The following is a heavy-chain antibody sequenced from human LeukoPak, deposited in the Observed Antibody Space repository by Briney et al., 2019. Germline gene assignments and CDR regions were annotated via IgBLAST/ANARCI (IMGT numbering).Heavy chain of an antibody. J-gene: IGHJ5*02. Sequence: GGSLRLSCAASGFTFSGFSMHWIRQAPGRGLEYVSAINGNGDKTFYTDSVRGRFTIFRDNSKSTLFLQMGSLRGEDTALYFCARIGMENFYDLWGQGTLVTVSS. CDR2: INGNGDKT. V-gene: IGHV3-64*02. D-gene: IGHD2/OR15-2a*01. CDR3: ARIGMENFYDL. CDR1: GFTFSGFS.